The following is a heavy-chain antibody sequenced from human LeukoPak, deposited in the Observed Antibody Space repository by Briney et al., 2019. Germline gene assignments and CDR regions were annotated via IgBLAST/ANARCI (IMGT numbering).Heavy chain of an antibody. CDR2: ISAYNGNT. CDR3: ARAPRRGYCSGGSCYYFDY. D-gene: IGHD2-15*01. CDR1: GYTFTSDG. V-gene: IGHV1-18*01. J-gene: IGHJ4*02. Sequence: ASVKLSCKASGYTFTSDGISWVRQAPGQGLEWMGWISAYNGNTNYAQKLQGRVTMTTDTTKSTAYMELRSLRSDDTAVYYCARAPRRGYCSGGSCYYFDYWGQGTLVTVSS.